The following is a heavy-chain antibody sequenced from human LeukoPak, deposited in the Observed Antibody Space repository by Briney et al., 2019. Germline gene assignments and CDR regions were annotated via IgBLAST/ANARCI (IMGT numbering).Heavy chain of an antibody. CDR3: ARAGDCSSTSCYSVAFDI. D-gene: IGHD2-2*02. V-gene: IGHV1-69*01. CDR2: IIPIFGTA. Sequence: SVKVSCKASGGTFSSYAISWVRPAPGQGLEWMGGIIPIFGTADYAQKLQGRVTITADESTSTAYMELSSLRSEDTAVYYCARAGDCSSTSCYSVAFDIWGQGTMVTVSS. J-gene: IGHJ3*02. CDR1: GGTFSSYA.